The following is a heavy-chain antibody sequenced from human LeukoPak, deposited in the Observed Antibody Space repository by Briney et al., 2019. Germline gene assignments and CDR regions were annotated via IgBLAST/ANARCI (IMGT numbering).Heavy chain of an antibody. J-gene: IGHJ4*02. CDR3: ARDWYYYDSSGYLQTTYCFDY. D-gene: IGHD3-22*01. Sequence: EASVKVSCKASGYTFTSYGISWVRQAPGQGLEWMGWISSNNGNTNYAQKLQGRVTMTTDTSTSTAYMELSSLRSEDTAVYYCARDWYYYDSSGYLQTTYCFDYWGQGTLVTVSS. CDR1: GYTFTSYG. CDR2: ISSNNGNT. V-gene: IGHV1-18*01.